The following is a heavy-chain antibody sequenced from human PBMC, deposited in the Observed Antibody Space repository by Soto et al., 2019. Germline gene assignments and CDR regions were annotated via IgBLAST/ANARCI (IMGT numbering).Heavy chain of an antibody. J-gene: IGHJ5*02. CDR2: ISAYNGNT. D-gene: IGHD3-3*01. CDR3: AIGLYYDFWSGYYYWFDP. Sequence: QVQLVQSGAEVKKPGASVKVSCKASGYTFTSYGISWVRQAPGQGLEWMGWISAYNGNTNYAQKLQGRVTMTTDTSPSTAYMELRSLRSDDTAVYYCAIGLYYDFWSGYYYWFDPWGQVTLVTVSS. CDR1: GYTFTSYG. V-gene: IGHV1-18*01.